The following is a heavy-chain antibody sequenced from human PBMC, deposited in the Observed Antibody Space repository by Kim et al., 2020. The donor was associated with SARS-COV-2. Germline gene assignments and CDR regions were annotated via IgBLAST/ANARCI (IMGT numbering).Heavy chain of an antibody. CDR3: ARVGIGYYYGSGSYYSYYYYYMDV. J-gene: IGHJ6*03. D-gene: IGHD3-10*01. CDR1: GFTFSSYE. CDR2: ISSSGSTI. V-gene: IGHV3-48*03. Sequence: GGSLRLSCAASGFTFSSYEMNWVRQAPGKGLEWVSYISSSGSTIYYADSVKGRFTISRDNAKNSLYLQMNSLRAEDTAVYYCARVGIGYYYGSGSYYSYYYYYMDVWGKGTTVTVSS.